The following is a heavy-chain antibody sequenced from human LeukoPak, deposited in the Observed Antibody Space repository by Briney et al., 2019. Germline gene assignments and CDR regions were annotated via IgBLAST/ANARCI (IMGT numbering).Heavy chain of an antibody. CDR3: ATEAIAAAGTSSYWFDP. CDR2: INHSGST. D-gene: IGHD6-13*01. Sequence: PSETLSLTCAVYGGSFSGYYWSWIRQPPGKGLEWIGEINHSGSTNYNPSLKSRVTISVDTSKNQFSLKLSSVTAADTAVYYCATEAIAAAGTSSYWFDPWGQGTLVTVSS. CDR1: GGSFSGYY. V-gene: IGHV4-34*01. J-gene: IGHJ5*02.